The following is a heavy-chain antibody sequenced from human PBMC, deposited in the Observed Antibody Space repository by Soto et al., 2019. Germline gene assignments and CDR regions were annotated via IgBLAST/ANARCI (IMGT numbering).Heavy chain of an antibody. D-gene: IGHD4-17*01. V-gene: IGHV3-7*01. CDR2: IKQDGSEK. Sequence: PGGSLRLSCAASGFTFSSYWMSWVRQAPGKGLEWVANIKQDGSEKYYVDSVKGRFTISRDNAKNSLYLQMNSLRAEDTAVYYCARDWRVYGDYPFDEWGQGTLVTVSS. CDR1: GFTFSSYW. CDR3: ARDWRVYGDYPFDE. J-gene: IGHJ4*02.